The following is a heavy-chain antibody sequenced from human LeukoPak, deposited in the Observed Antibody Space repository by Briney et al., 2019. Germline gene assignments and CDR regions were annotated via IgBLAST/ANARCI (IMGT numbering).Heavy chain of an antibody. Sequence: GGSLRLSCAASGFTFSSYAMHWVRQAPGKGLEWVSGISWNSGSIGYADSVKGRFTISRDNAKNSLYLQMNSLRAEDTALYYCAKDIKVLVATGFDYWGQGTLVTVSS. CDR2: ISWNSGSI. J-gene: IGHJ4*02. V-gene: IGHV3-9*01. CDR1: GFTFSSYA. CDR3: AKDIKVLVATGFDY. D-gene: IGHD5-12*01.